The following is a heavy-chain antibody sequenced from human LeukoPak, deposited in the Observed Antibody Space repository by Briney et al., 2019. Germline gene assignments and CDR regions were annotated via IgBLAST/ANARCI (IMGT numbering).Heavy chain of an antibody. Sequence: GGSLRLSCVASGFTASNYAMTWVRQAPAKGLEWVSGISSSGDSIYYADSVKGRFTISRDNAKNSLYLQMNTLRAEDTAVYYCVRDGAVVTSGSYPWRYFQYWGQGTLVTVSS. CDR3: VRDGAVVTSGSYPWRYFQY. CDR1: GFTASNYA. D-gene: IGHD3-10*01. CDR2: ISSSGDSI. V-gene: IGHV3-23*01. J-gene: IGHJ1*01.